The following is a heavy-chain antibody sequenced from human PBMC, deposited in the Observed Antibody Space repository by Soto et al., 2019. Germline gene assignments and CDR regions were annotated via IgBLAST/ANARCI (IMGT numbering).Heavy chain of an antibody. D-gene: IGHD3-16*01. J-gene: IGHJ6*02. Sequence: SETLSLTCTVSGGSINSYYWCWIRQPAGKGLEWIGRFYPSGKTNYNPSLKSRLTTSADTSRNQFSLNLTSVTAADTAVYYCARCGLDYGMDVWGQGTTVTVSS. CDR1: GGSINSYY. CDR2: FYPSGKT. CDR3: ARCGLDYGMDV. V-gene: IGHV4-4*07.